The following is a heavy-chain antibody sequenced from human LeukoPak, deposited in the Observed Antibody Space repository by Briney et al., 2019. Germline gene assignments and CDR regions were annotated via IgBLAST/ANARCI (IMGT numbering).Heavy chain of an antibody. CDR1: GFTFSSYG. J-gene: IGHJ3*02. CDR2: IRYDGSNK. D-gene: IGHD3-3*01. V-gene: IGHV3-30*02. Sequence: GGSLRLSCAASGFTFSSYGMHWVRQAPGKGLEWVAFIRYDGSNKYYADSVKGRFTISRDNSKNTLYLQMNSLRAEDTAVYYCAKDITIFGVVTPGAFDIWGQGTMVTVSS. CDR3: AKDITIFGVVTPGAFDI.